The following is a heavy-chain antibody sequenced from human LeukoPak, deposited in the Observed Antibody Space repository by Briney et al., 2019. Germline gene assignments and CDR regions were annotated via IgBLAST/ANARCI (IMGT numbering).Heavy chain of an antibody. CDR3: ARGMFSTYYYDSSGYYPDY. J-gene: IGHJ4*02. Sequence: ASVKVSCKTSGYTLTNYYIHWVRQATGQGLEWMGWMNPNSGNTGYAQKFQGRVTITRNTSISTAYMELSSLRSEDTAVYYCARGMFSTYYYDSSGYYPDYWGQGTLVTVSS. V-gene: IGHV1-8*03. D-gene: IGHD3-22*01. CDR1: GYTLTNYY. CDR2: MNPNSGNT.